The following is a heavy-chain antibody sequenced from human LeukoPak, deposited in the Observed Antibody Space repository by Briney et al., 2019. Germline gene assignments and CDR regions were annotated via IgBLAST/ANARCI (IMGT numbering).Heavy chain of an antibody. CDR2: LSASGGLT. Sequence: GGSLRFSCAASGFTFSSYAMSWVRQAPGKGLEWVSGLSASGGLTYYADSVKGRFTISRDNSKNTLYLQMNSLRAEDTAVYYCTRDPRRLDYWGQGTLVTVSS. CDR1: GFTFSSYA. J-gene: IGHJ4*02. CDR3: TRDPRRLDY. V-gene: IGHV3-23*01.